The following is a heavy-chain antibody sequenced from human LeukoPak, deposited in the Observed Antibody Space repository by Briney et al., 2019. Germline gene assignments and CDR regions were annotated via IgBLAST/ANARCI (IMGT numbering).Heavy chain of an antibody. Sequence: GGSLRLSCAASGFTFSTYGMRWVRQAPGKGLEWVSTIPASGGNTYYADSVKGRFTISRDNSKNTLYLQTNSLTAEDTAIYYCVRYLSGWYYFDYWGQGTLVTVSS. J-gene: IGHJ4*02. D-gene: IGHD6-19*01. CDR1: GFTFSTYG. CDR3: VRYLSGWYYFDY. CDR2: IPASGGNT. V-gene: IGHV3-23*01.